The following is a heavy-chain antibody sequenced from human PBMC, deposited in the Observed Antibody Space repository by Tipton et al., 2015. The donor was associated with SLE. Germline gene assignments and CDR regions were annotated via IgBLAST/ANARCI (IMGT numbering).Heavy chain of an antibody. J-gene: IGHJ4*02. V-gene: IGHV4-4*07. CDR1: GASISSHF. Sequence: TLSLTCTVSGASISSHFWNWIRQPAGKGLEWIGRMYSSGSSDYNPSLKSRATISVDTSKNQLSLKLTSVTAADTAVYYCAANMEGTGTPTGWGQGTRVTVSS. CDR2: MYSSGSS. D-gene: IGHD1-7*01. CDR3: AANMEGTGTPTG.